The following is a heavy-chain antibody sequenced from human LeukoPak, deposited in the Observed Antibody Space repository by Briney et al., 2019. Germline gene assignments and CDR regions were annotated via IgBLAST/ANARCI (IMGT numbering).Heavy chain of an antibody. V-gene: IGHV4-34*01. Sequence: SETLSLTCAVYGGSFSGYYWSWVRQPPGKGLEWIGEINHSGSTNYNPSLKSRVTISVDTSKNQLSLKLSSVTAADTAVYYCFSPDFDYWGQGTLVTVSS. CDR2: INHSGST. CDR3: FSPDFDY. D-gene: IGHD3-3*02. J-gene: IGHJ4*02. CDR1: GGSFSGYY.